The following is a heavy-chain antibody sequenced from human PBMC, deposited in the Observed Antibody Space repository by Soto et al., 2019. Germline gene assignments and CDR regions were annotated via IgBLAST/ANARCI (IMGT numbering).Heavy chain of an antibody. CDR2: INSDGTIT. CDR1: GFTFSSYW. CDR3: AREYYGSGI. V-gene: IGHV3-74*01. Sequence: EVLLVESGGALIQPGGSLTISCAASGFTFSSYWMFWVRQAPGEGLMWVSRINSDGTITDYADFVRGRFTISRDNAKNKLYLQLNSLRAEDTAIYYCAREYYGSGIWGQGTLVTVSS. D-gene: IGHD3-10*01. J-gene: IGHJ4*02.